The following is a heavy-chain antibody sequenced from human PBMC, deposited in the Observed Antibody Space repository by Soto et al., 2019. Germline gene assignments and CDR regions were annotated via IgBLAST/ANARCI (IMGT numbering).Heavy chain of an antibody. J-gene: IGHJ4*02. CDR3: ARDNVVVDGPDFDY. D-gene: IGHD2-2*01. Sequence: ASVKVSCKASGYTFTNYAMHWVRQAPGQGLEWMGWINTDTGNPTYAQAFTGRFVFSLDTSVSTAYLQISSLKPEDTAIYYCARDNVVVDGPDFDYWGQGALVTVSS. CDR2: INTDTGNP. CDR1: GYTFTNYA. V-gene: IGHV7-4-1*01.